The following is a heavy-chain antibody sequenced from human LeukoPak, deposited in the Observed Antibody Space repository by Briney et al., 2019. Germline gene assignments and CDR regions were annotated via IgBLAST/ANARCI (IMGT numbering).Heavy chain of an antibody. Sequence: GRPLRLSCAASGFTFDDYAMHWVRQAPGKGLEWVSGISWNSGSIGYANSVKGRFTISRDNSKNTLYLQMGSLRAEDMAVYYCARASSWYDAPDYWGQGTLVTVSS. CDR2: ISWNSGSI. D-gene: IGHD6-13*01. CDR1: GFTFDDYA. V-gene: IGHV3-9*03. J-gene: IGHJ4*02. CDR3: ARASSWYDAPDY.